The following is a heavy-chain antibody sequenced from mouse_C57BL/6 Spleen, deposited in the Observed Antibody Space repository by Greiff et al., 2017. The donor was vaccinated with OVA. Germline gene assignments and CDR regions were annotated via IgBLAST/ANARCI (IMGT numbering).Heavy chain of an antibody. CDR2: IWSDGST. J-gene: IGHJ4*01. D-gene: IGHD1-2*01. V-gene: IGHV2-6-1*01. CDR3: ARQDYGPYDAMDY. Sequence: VQLQQSGPGLVAPSQSLSITCTVSGFSLTSYGVHWVRQPPGKGLEWLVVIWSDGSTTYNSALKTRLSISKDNSKSQVFLKMNSRQTDDTAMYYCARQDYGPYDAMDYWGQGTSVTVSS. CDR1: GFSLTSYG.